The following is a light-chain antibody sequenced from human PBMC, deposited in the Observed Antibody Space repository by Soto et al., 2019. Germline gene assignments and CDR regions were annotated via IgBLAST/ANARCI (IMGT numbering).Light chain of an antibody. CDR3: QQYNNWLT. Sequence: EIVMTQSPASLSVSPGERATLSCRASQSVSINLAWYQQKPGQAPRLLIYGASPRATGIPARFSGSGSGTEFTLTISSLQSEGFAVYYCQQYNNWLTFGGGTKVEIK. V-gene: IGKV3D-15*01. CDR2: GAS. J-gene: IGKJ4*01. CDR1: QSVSIN.